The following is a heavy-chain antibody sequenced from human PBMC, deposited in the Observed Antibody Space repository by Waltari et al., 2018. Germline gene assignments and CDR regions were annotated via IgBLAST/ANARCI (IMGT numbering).Heavy chain of an antibody. CDR3: VGVYRGGLDV. CDR1: GFTISSHG. D-gene: IGHD5-18*01. J-gene: IGHJ6*02. V-gene: IGHV3-74*01. CDR2: MSSDGSST. Sequence: EVQLVESGGGLVQPGGSLRLSCAASGFTISSHGMHWVRQGPGVGLVWVSRMSSDGSSTSYADSVKGRFTISRDNAKNTLYLQMNSLRAEDTAVYYCVGVYRGGLDVWGQGTTVTVSS.